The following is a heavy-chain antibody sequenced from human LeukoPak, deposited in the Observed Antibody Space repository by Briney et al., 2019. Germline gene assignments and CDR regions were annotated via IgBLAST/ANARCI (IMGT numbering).Heavy chain of an antibody. J-gene: IGHJ4*02. CDR2: IYTSGST. D-gene: IGHD4-17*01. CDR1: GGSISSGSYY. Sequence: SQTLSLTCTVSGGSISSGSYYWSWIRQAAGKGLEWIGRIYTSGSTNYNPSLKSRVAISVDTSKNQFSLNLSSVIAADTAVYYCARSDYADLFDYWGQGTLVTVSS. CDR3: ARSDYADLFDY. V-gene: IGHV4-61*02.